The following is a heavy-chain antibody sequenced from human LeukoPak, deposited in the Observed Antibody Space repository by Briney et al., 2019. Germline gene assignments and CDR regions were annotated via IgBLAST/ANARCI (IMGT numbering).Heavy chain of an antibody. CDR3: AARPYCTTATCPKTNWFDP. D-gene: IGHD2-8*01. Sequence: GGSLRLSCAASGFTFSSYGMHWVRQAPGKGLEWVAVISYDESIKYYADSVKGRFTISRDNSKNTLYLQMSSLRADDTAVYYCAARPYCTTATCPKTNWFDPWGQGTLVTVSS. V-gene: IGHV3-30*03. J-gene: IGHJ5*02. CDR1: GFTFSSYG. CDR2: ISYDESIK.